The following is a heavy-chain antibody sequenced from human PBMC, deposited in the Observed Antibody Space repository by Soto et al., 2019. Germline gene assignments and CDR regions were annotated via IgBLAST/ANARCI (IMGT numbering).Heavy chain of an antibody. CDR1: GFTFGDYA. D-gene: IGHD2-2*01. V-gene: IGHV3-49*04. Sequence: LRLSCTASGFTFGDYAMSWVRQAPGKGLEWVGFIRSKAYGGTTEYAASVKGRFTISRDDSKSIAYLQMNSLKTEDTAVYYCTRDQYCSSTSCYSDYGMDVWGQGTTVTVSS. CDR3: TRDQYCSSTSCYSDYGMDV. CDR2: IRSKAYGGTT. J-gene: IGHJ6*02.